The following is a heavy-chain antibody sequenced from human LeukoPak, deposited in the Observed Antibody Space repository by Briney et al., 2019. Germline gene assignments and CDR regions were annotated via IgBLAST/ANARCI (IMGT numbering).Heavy chain of an antibody. V-gene: IGHV4-59*01. CDR3: ASAIAEDFYYYYMDV. Sequence: SETLSLTCTVSGGSISSSYWTWIRQPPGKGLEWIGYIYYSGSTNYNPSLKSRVTISVDTSKNQFSLNLSSVTAADTAVYYCASAIAEDFYYYYMDVWGKGTKVTVSS. J-gene: IGHJ6*03. CDR1: GGSISSSY. D-gene: IGHD1-14*01. CDR2: IYYSGST.